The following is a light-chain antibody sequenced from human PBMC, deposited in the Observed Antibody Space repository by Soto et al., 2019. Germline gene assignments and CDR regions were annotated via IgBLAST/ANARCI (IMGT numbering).Light chain of an antibody. CDR2: GAS. Sequence: EIVMTQSPGTLSLYPGERATLSCRASQSVVTNSLAWYQQKPGQAPRLIIYGASNRATGIPDRFSGRGSGTDFTLTISRLEPEDGAVYYCHQYGGARWTFGQGTKVDIK. CDR1: QSVVTNS. CDR3: HQYGGARWT. J-gene: IGKJ1*01. V-gene: IGKV3-20*01.